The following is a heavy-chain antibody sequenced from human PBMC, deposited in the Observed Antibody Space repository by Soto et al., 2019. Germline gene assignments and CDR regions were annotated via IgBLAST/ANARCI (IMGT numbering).Heavy chain of an antibody. Sequence: GGSLRLSCAASGFNFSNYWMHWVRQSQGRGLVWVSRINSDETITSYADSVKGRFTISRDNAKNTLYLQMSSLRVEDTALYYCVCFECGRTAVVTAMEANGYWGQGTLVTVSS. CDR1: GFNFSNYW. CDR3: VCFECGRTAVVTAMEANGY. D-gene: IGHD2-21*02. J-gene: IGHJ4*02. V-gene: IGHV3-74*01. CDR2: INSDETIT.